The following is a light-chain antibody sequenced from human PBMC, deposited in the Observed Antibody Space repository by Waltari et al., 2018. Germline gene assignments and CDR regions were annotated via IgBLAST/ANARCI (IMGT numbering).Light chain of an antibody. Sequence: DIQMTQSPSSLSASVGDRVTITCRASQSISSYLNWYQQKPGKAPKPLIYAASSLQSGVPSRFSGSGSGTDFTLTISSLQPEDFATYSCQQSYSTPNTFGQGTKLEIK. J-gene: IGKJ2*01. V-gene: IGKV1-39*01. CDR2: AAS. CDR1: QSISSY. CDR3: QQSYSTPNT.